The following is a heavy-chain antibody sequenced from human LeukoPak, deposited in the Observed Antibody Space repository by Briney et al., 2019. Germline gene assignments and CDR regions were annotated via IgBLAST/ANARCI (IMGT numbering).Heavy chain of an antibody. J-gene: IGHJ4*02. D-gene: IGHD1-26*01. V-gene: IGHV3-23*01. CDR1: GFTFSSYA. CDR2: ISGSGGST. CDR3: AKSRRGSQGIDY. Sequence: GSLRLSCAASGFTFSSYAMSWVRQAPGKGLEWVSAISGSGGSTYYADSVKGRFTISRDNSKNTLYLQMNNLSAEDTAVYYCAKSRRGSQGIDYWGQGTLVTVSS.